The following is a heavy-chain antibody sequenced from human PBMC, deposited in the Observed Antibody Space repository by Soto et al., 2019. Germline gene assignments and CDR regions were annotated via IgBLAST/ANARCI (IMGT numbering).Heavy chain of an antibody. CDR1: GYTFTSYD. Sequence: QVQLVQSGAEVKKPGASVTVSCKASGYTFTSYDINWVRQATGQGLEWMGWMNPNSGNTGYAQKFQGRVTMTRNTSISTAYMELSSLRSEDTAVYYCARESIAAAALYYYYGRDVWGQGTTVTVSS. V-gene: IGHV1-8*01. CDR2: MNPNSGNT. D-gene: IGHD6-13*01. CDR3: ARESIAAAALYYYYGRDV. J-gene: IGHJ6*02.